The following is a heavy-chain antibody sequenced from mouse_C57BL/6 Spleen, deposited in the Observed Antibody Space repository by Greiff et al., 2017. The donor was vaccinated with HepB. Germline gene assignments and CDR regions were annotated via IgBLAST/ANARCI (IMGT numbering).Heavy chain of an antibody. CDR3: ARRGYGSSYGFAY. CDR1: GFTFSDYY. CDR2: ISNGGGST. V-gene: IGHV5-12*01. Sequence: EVMLVESGGGLVQPGGSLKLSCAASGFTFSDYYMYWVRQTPEKRLEWVAYISNGGGSTYYPDTVKGRFTISRDNAKNTLYLQMSRLKSEDTAMYYCARRGYGSSYGFAYWGQGTLVTVSA. D-gene: IGHD1-1*01. J-gene: IGHJ3*01.